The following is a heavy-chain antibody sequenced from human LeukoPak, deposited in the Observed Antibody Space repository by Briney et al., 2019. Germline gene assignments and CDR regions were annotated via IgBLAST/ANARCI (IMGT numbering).Heavy chain of an antibody. Sequence: GGSLRLSCAASGFTFSNYWMHWVRQVPGKGLEWVAVIWYDGSKKLYADSVKGRFTISRDISKNTLYLEMNSLRAEDTAVYHCARDLGIAVADDWGQGTLVTVSS. D-gene: IGHD6-19*01. CDR1: GFTFSNYW. J-gene: IGHJ4*02. CDR2: IWYDGSKK. V-gene: IGHV3-33*08. CDR3: ARDLGIAVADD.